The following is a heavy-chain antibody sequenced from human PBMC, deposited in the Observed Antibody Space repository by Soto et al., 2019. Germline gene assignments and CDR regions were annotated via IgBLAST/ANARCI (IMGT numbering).Heavy chain of an antibody. CDR2: IYHSGST. J-gene: IGHJ4*02. Sequence: SETLSLTCAVSGGSISSSNWWSWVRQPPGKGLEWIGEIYHSGSTNYNPSLKSRVTISVDKSKNQFSLKLSSVTAADTAVYYCARRPERDDSSGYHRLLSYWGQGTLVTVSS. V-gene: IGHV4-4*02. CDR1: GGSISSSNW. CDR3: ARRPERDDSSGYHRLLSY. D-gene: IGHD3-22*01.